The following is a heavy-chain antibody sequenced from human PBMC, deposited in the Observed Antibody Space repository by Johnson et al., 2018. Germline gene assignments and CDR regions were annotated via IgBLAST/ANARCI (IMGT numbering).Heavy chain of an antibody. CDR2: IFPGDSDT. CDR3: ARPGGYCTNAVCHGSFDV. D-gene: IGHD2-8*01. CDR1: GYIFTNYC. J-gene: IGHJ3*01. V-gene: IGHV5-51*03. Sequence: EVQLVQSGAEVKKPGESLKISCKGSGYIFTNYCIGWVRQMPGKGLEWMGIIFPGDSDTRYSPSFQGQGTIPADKSISTAHRQGSSLKASDTATYYWARPGGYCTNAVCHGSFDVWGQGTMVTVSS.